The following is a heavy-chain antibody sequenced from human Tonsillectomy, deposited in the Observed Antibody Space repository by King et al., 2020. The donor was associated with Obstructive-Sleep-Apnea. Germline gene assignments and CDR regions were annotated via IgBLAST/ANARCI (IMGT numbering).Heavy chain of an antibody. J-gene: IGHJ4*02. CDR1: GGSISSGGYY. Sequence: VQLQESGPGLVKPSQTLSLTCTVSGGSISSGGYYWSWIRQHPGKGLEWIGDIYYSGGTYYNPSLKSRVTLSVDTSKNQFSLKLSSVTAADTAVYYCARAGSWETVPDFDYWGQGTLVTVSS. CDR3: ARAGSWETVPDFDY. CDR2: IYYSGGT. D-gene: IGHD1-26*01. V-gene: IGHV4-31*03.